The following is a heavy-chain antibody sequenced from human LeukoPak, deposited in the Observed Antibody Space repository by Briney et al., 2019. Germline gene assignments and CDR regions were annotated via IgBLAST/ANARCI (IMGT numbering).Heavy chain of an antibody. D-gene: IGHD4-23*01. CDR1: GYTFDDYA. V-gene: IGHV3-9*01. CDR2: IRWNSGSI. J-gene: IGHJ4*02. Sequence: PGRSLRLSCAASGYTFDDYAMYWVRQAPGKGLEWVSGIRWNSGSIGYADAVKGRFTISIDNDKNSLYLQMNSLRAKDTDLYYCEKDSDYGGNSGYYFDYWGQGTLVTVSS. CDR3: EKDSDYGGNSGYYFDY.